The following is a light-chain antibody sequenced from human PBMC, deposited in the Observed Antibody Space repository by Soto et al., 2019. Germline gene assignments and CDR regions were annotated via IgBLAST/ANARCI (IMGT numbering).Light chain of an antibody. CDR3: QQYNSYPWT. Sequence: DIQMTQSPSSLSASVGDRVTITCRASQSISRYLNWYQQKPGKAPNPLIYKASTLESGVPSRFSGSGSGTEFTVTISSLQAEDFTTYYCQQYNSYPWTFGQGTKVDIK. V-gene: IGKV1-5*03. CDR1: QSISRY. J-gene: IGKJ1*01. CDR2: KAS.